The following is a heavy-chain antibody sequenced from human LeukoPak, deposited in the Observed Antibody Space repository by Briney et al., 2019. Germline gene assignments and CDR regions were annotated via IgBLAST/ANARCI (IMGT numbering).Heavy chain of an antibody. V-gene: IGHV3-23*01. D-gene: IGHD6-19*01. CDR2: ISGSGGST. J-gene: IGHJ4*02. Sequence: PGGSLRLSCAASGFTFSSYGMSWVRQAPGKGLEWVSAISGSGGSTYYADSVKGRFTISRDNSKNTLYLQMNSLRAEDTAVYYCARTLKEDSSGWGDFDYWGQGTLVTVSS. CDR3: ARTLKEDSSGWGDFDY. CDR1: GFTFSSYG.